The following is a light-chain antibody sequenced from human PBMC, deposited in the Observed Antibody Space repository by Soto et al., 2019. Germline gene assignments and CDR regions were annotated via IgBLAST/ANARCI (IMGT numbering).Light chain of an antibody. CDR3: QQRSNWPPYT. CDR1: QSVSSY. V-gene: IGKV3-11*01. J-gene: IGKJ2*01. CDR2: DAS. Sequence: EIVLTQSPATMSLSPVERATLSCRASQSVSSYLACYQQKPGQAPRLLIYDASNRATGIPARFSGSGSGTDFTLTISSLEPEEFAVYYCQQRSNWPPYTFGQGTKLEIK.